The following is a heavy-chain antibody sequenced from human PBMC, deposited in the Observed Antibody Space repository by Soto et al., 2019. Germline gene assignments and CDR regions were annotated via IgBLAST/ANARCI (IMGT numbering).Heavy chain of an antibody. J-gene: IGHJ5*02. CDR3: AREYCTNNVCGWFDP. Sequence: SQTLSLTCAISGDSVSSNSAAWNWIRQSPSRGLEWLGRTYYRSKWYNDYAVSVKSRITINPDTSRNQFFLQLNSVTPEDTAVYYCAREYCTNNVCGWFDPWGQGTLVTVSS. D-gene: IGHD2-8*01. V-gene: IGHV6-1*01. CDR2: TYYRSKWYN. CDR1: GDSVSSNSAA.